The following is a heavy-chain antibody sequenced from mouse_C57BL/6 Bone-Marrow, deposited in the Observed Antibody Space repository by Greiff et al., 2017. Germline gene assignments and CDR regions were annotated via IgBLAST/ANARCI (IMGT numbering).Heavy chain of an antibody. CDR1: GYTFTSYG. CDR3: ASSYYSNYPWFAY. D-gene: IGHD2-5*01. CDR2: IYPRSGNT. V-gene: IGHV1-81*01. J-gene: IGHJ3*01. Sequence: VQLQQSGAELARPGASVKLSCKASGYTFTSYGISWVKQRTGQGLEWIGEIYPRSGNTYYNEKFKGKATLTADKSSSTAYMELRSLTSEDSAVYFCASSYYSNYPWFAYGGQGTLVTVSA.